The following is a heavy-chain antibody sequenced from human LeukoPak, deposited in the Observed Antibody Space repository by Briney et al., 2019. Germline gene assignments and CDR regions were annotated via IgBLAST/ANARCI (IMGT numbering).Heavy chain of an antibody. D-gene: IGHD1-26*01. V-gene: IGHV3-74*01. CDR3: VRPMISVMSLGADL. CDR1: GFTFSNYW. J-gene: IGHJ5*02. Sequence: GGSLILSCAVSGFTFSNYWMHWVRQAPGKGLVWVSCISYDGTSTNYADSVKGRFSISRDNARNTLYLHMNSLRVEDTAQYYCVRPMISVMSLGADLWGQRSLVTVSS. CDR2: ISYDGTST.